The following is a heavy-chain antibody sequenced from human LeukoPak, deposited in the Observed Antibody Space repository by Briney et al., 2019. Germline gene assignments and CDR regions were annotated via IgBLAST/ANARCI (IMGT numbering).Heavy chain of an antibody. D-gene: IGHD3-22*01. CDR2: FNPDSGGT. CDR3: ARVDDRGHYYDSSGPRKLFDY. Sequence: GASVKVSCKASGYTFNSYGISWVRQAPGQGLEWMGWFNPDSGGTNYAQKFQGRVTTTRDTSISTAYMELSRLRSDDTAVYYCARVDDRGHYYDSSGPRKLFDYWGQGTLVTVSS. CDR1: GYTFNSYG. V-gene: IGHV1-2*02. J-gene: IGHJ4*02.